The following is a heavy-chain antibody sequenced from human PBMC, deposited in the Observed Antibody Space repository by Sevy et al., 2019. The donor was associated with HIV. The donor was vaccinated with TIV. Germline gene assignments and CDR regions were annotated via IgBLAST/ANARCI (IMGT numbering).Heavy chain of an antibody. V-gene: IGHV4-39*02. D-gene: IGHD5-18*01. J-gene: IGHJ4*02. CDR2: IHYSGGS. CDR3: ATKSPAGDSNGLAY. CDR1: GASISSNDYY. Sequence: SETLSLTCTVSGASISSNDYYWGWIRQPPGKGLEWIGSIHYSGGSYYNLSLLSRVTISLDTSKNHFSLKLTSLTAADTAFYYCATKSPAGDSNGLAYWGQGNQVTVSS.